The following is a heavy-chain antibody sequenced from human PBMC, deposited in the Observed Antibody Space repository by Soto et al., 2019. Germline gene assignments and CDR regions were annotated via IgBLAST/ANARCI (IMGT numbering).Heavy chain of an antibody. CDR3: ARDRSGGWEPYSYYGMEV. D-gene: IGHD6-19*01. CDR1: GGTFSSYA. J-gene: IGHJ6*02. Sequence: ASVKVSCKASGGTFSSYAISWVRQAPGQGLEWMGGIIPIFGTANYAQKFQGRVTITADESTSTAYMELSSLRSEDTAVYYCARDRSGGWEPYSYYGMEVWGQGTTVTLSS. CDR2: IIPIFGTA. V-gene: IGHV1-69*13.